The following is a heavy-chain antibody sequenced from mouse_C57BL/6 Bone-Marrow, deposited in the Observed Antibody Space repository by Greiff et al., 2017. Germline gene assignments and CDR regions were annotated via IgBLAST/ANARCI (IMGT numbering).Heavy chain of an antibody. CDR1: GFNIKDDY. CDR3: TTKVVDPFAY. V-gene: IGHV14-4*01. J-gene: IGHJ3*01. Sequence: VQLQQSGAELVRPGASVKLSCTASGFNIKDDYMHWVKQRPEQGLEWIGWIDPENGDTEYASKFQGKATITADTSSNTAYLQLSSLSSEDTAVYYCTTKVVDPFAYWGQGTLVTVSA. D-gene: IGHD1-1*01. CDR2: IDPENGDT.